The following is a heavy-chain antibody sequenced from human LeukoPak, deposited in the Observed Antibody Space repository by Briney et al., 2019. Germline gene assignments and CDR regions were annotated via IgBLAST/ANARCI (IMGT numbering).Heavy chain of an antibody. V-gene: IGHV4-4*02. CDR1: GGSISSSNW. Sequence: SETLSLTCAVSGGSISSSNWWSWVRQPPGKGLEWIGEIYHSGSTNYNPSLKSRVTISVDKSKNQFSLKLSSVTAADTAVYYCARDDHIVVLPAAMNSGGYYYYYGMDVWGKGTTVTVSS. CDR2: IYHSGST. J-gene: IGHJ6*04. CDR3: ARDDHIVVLPAAMNSGGYYYYYGMDV. D-gene: IGHD2-2*01.